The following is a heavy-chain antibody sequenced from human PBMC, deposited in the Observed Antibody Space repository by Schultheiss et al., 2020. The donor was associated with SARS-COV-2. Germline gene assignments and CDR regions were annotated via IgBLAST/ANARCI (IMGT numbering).Heavy chain of an antibody. CDR3: ARGYPRLGGAFDI. D-gene: IGHD7-27*01. V-gene: IGHV4-39*07. CDR1: GGSISSSSYY. Sequence: SETLSLTCTVSGGSISSSSYYWGWIRQPPGKGLEWIGSIYYSGSTYYNPSLKSRVTISVDTSKNQFSLKLSSVTAADTAVYYCARGYPRLGGAFDIWGRGTMVTVSS. CDR2: IYYSGST. J-gene: IGHJ3*02.